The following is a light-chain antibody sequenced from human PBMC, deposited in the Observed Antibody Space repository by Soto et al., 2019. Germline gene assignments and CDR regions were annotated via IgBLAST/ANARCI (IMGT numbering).Light chain of an antibody. CDR3: EYYGSSIT. CDR2: GTS. J-gene: IGKJ4*01. CDR1: QSISTDH. V-gene: IGKV3-20*01. Sequence: EIVVTQSPGTLSLSPGERATLSCRASQSISTDHLAWYQQKPGQPPRLLIYGTSSRATGGIADRFSGSGSVTDFTLTISRLEPEDFAVYYCEYYGSSITFAGGTKVDIK.